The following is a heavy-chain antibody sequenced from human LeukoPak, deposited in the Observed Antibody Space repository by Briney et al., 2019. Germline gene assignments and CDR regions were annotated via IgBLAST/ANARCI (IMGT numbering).Heavy chain of an antibody. CDR2: IYPGDSDT. J-gene: IGHJ4*02. V-gene: IGHV5-51*01. D-gene: IGHD6-19*01. CDR1: GYSFTSYW. CDR3: ARLSPFTLRPALAVAVYFDY. Sequence: GESLKISCKGSGYSFTSYWIGWVRQMPGKGLEWMGIIYPGDSDTRYSPSFQGQVTISADKSISTAYLQWSSLKASDTAMYYCARLSPFTLRPALAVAVYFDYWGQGTLVTVSS.